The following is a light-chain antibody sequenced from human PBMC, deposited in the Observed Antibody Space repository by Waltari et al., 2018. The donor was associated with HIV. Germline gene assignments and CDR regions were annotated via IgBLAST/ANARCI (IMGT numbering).Light chain of an antibody. CDR1: QSISSN. CDR3: QQYYSSPLT. V-gene: IGKV3-15*01. CDR2: GAS. J-gene: IGKJ4*01. Sequence: EVVMTQSPATVSVSPGERATLSCRASQSISSNLAWYQHKPGQAPRLLIYGASTRATGIPARFSGSGSGTEFILSISSLQSEDFAVYFCQQYYSSPLTFGGGTKAEI.